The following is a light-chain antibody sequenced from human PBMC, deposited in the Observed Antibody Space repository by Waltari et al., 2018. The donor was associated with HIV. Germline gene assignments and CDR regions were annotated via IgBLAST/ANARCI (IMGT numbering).Light chain of an antibody. CDR2: AAS. CDR3: QHLNSYPLT. V-gene: IGKV1-9*01. J-gene: IGKJ3*01. Sequence: DIQLTQSPSFLSASVGDRVTITCRASQGIGSYLAWYQQKPGKAPKLLIYAASTLQSGVPSRFSGSGSGTEFTLTISSLQPEDFATYYCQHLNSYPLTFGPGTKVDIK. CDR1: QGIGSY.